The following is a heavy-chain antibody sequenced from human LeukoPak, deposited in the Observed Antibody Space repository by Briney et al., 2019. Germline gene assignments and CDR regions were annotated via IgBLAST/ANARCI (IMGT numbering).Heavy chain of an antibody. CDR3: ARGTTVTPNYYFYGMDV. CDR1: GYTFTNYY. J-gene: IGHJ6*02. CDR2: TNPSGGAT. D-gene: IGHD4-17*01. V-gene: IGHV1-46*01. Sequence: ASVKVSCTASGYTFTNYYVHWVRQAPGQGLEWMGMTNPSGGATSHAQKFQGRVTMTRDTSTSTVYMELSSLRSEDTALYYCARGTTVTPNYYFYGMDVWGPGTTVTVSS.